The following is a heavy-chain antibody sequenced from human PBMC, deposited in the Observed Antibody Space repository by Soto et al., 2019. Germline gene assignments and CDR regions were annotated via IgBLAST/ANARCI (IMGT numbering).Heavy chain of an antibody. J-gene: IGHJ5*02. CDR2: MRADSGHS. CDR3: ARSIFGQGFKA. D-gene: IGHD3-3*02. CDR1: GDTFTNFD. V-gene: IGHV1-8*01. Sequence: QVQLVQPGTEVRKPGASVKVSCETSGDTFTNFDLNWVRQASGQGLEWIGWMRADSGHSGHARKPQGRVSMTRDPSRRTAYMELSSLRAEDTAVYYCARSIFGQGFKAWGQGTLVFVSS.